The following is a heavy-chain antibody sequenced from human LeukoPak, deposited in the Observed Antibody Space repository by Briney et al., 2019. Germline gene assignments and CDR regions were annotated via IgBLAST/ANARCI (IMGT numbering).Heavy chain of an antibody. CDR2: MNPDSGNT. CDR3: ARERDSWDPLNW. V-gene: IGHV1-8*01. D-gene: IGHD1-26*01. CDR1: GYTFTSYD. J-gene: IGHJ4*02. Sequence: ASVKVSCKASGYTFTSYDINWVRQATGQGLEWMGWMNPDSGNTGYAQKFQGRVTMTRNVSISTAYMELSGLKSEDTAVYYCARERDSWDPLNWGAQGTLVTVSS.